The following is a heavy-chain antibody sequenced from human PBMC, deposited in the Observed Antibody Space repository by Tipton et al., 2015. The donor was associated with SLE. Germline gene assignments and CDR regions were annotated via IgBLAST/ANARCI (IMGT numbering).Heavy chain of an antibody. V-gene: IGHV3-23*01. D-gene: IGHD6-19*01. CDR3: AKDPDPHSSGWYY. Sequence: SLRLSCAASGFTFSSYAMSGVRQAPGKGLEWVSAISGSGGSTYYADSGKGRFTISRDNSKNTLYLQMNSLRAEDTAVYYCAKDPDPHSSGWYYWGQGTLVTVSS. CDR1: GFTFSSYA. J-gene: IGHJ4*02. CDR2: ISGSGGST.